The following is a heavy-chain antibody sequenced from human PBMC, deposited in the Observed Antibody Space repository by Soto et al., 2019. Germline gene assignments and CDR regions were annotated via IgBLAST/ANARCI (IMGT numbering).Heavy chain of an antibody. CDR2: INRDGSTT. J-gene: IGHJ4*02. Sequence: EVQVVESGGGLVQPGGSLRLSCAGSGFTFNNHWMHWVRQGPGKGLEWVSRINRDGSTTTYADSVKGRFTISRDNAKNTLYLQMNSLRAEDTAVYYCARARRGYSYGFDYWGQGTLVTVSS. CDR1: GFTFNNHW. CDR3: ARARRGYSYGFDY. D-gene: IGHD5-18*01. V-gene: IGHV3-74*01.